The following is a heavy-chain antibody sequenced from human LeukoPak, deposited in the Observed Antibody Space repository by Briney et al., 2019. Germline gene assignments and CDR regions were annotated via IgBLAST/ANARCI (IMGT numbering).Heavy chain of an antibody. CDR2: IRSKANNYAT. V-gene: IGHV3-73*01. J-gene: IGHJ4*02. CDR3: AQAALRATPLPFDY. CDR1: GFTFSGSI. Sequence: GGSLRLPCAASGFTFSGSIMPWVRQASGKGLEWVGLIRSKANNYATAYAASVKGRFTISRDDSKNTAYLQMNSLKTEDTAVYYCAQAALRATPLPFDYWGQGTLVTVSS. D-gene: IGHD4-17*01.